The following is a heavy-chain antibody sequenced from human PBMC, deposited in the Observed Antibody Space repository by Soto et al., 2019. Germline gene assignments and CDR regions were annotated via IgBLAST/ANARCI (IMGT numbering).Heavy chain of an antibody. CDR3: ARDPTMSGGMDV. J-gene: IGHJ6*02. CDR2: IYHSGST. V-gene: IGHV4-30-2*01. Sequence: PSETLSLTCAVSGGSISSGGYSWSWIRQPPGKGLEWIGYIYHSGSTYYKPSLKSRVTISVDRSKNQFSLKLSSVTAAYTAVYYCARDPTMSGGMDVWGQGTTVTVSS. CDR1: GGSISSGGYS. D-gene: IGHD3-22*01.